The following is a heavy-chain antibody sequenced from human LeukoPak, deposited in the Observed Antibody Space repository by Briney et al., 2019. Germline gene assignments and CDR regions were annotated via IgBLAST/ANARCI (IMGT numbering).Heavy chain of an antibody. D-gene: IGHD6-19*01. CDR2: ISTSNGYT. V-gene: IGHV1-18*01. Sequence: ASVKVSCKASGYTFTNYGISWVRQAPGQGLEWVGWISTSNGYTNFAQKVQGRDTKNKETSTRTAHMELRSLRSDDTAVYYCAREAVAGADYWGQGTLVTVSS. CDR3: AREAVAGADY. CDR1: GYTFTNYG. J-gene: IGHJ4*02.